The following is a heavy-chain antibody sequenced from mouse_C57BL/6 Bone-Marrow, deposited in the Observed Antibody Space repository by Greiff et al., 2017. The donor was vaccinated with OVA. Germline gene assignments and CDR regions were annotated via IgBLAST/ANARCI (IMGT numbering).Heavy chain of an antibody. V-gene: IGHV1-9*01. CDR3: ARREDYGSDVPVYYFDY. Sequence: QVQLQQSGAELMKPGGSVKLSCKATGYTFTGYWIAWVKQRPGHGLEWIGEILPGSGCTNYNEKFKGKATFTAGTTLNTDYMQLNSLPTEDTVSYYCARREDYGSDVPVYYFDYWGQGTTLTVSS. J-gene: IGHJ2*01. CDR2: ILPGSGCT. CDR1: GYTFTGYW. D-gene: IGHD2-1*01.